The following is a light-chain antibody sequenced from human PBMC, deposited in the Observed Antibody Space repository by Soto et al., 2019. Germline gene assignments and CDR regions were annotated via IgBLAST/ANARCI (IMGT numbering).Light chain of an antibody. CDR2: DAS. V-gene: IGKV3-11*01. J-gene: IGKJ1*01. CDR1: QSVSSY. CDR3: QQYGYSFWT. Sequence: EIVFTQSPATLSLSPGERATLSCRASQSVSSYLAWYQQKPGQAPRLLIYDASNRATGIPARFSGSGSGTDYTLPLRRGVPEDFAVYFCQQYGYSFWTFGQGTKVDIK.